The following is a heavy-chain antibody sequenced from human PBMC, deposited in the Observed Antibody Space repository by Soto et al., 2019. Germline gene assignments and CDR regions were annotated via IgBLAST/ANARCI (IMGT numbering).Heavy chain of an antibody. V-gene: IGHV3-33*01. Sequence: QVQLVESGGGVVQPGRSLRLSCAASGSTFSTYGMHWVRQAPGKGLEWVAVIWYDGSNKYHADSVKGRFTISRDNSRNTLYLQMNSLRAEDTAVYYCARDGWGHYYGSGSYSYFDYWGQGTLVTVSS. D-gene: IGHD3-10*01. J-gene: IGHJ4*01. CDR2: IWYDGSNK. CDR3: ARDGWGHYYGSGSYSYFDY. CDR1: GSTFSTYG.